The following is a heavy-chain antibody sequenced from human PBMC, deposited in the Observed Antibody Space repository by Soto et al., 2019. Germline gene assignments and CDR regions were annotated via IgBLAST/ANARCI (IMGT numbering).Heavy chain of an antibody. J-gene: IGHJ5*02. CDR1: GFTFSSYS. V-gene: IGHV3-21*01. D-gene: IGHD3-16*01. Sequence: EVQLVESGGGLVKPGGSLRLSCAGSGFTFSSYSMNWVRQAPGKGLEWVSSISSGSSDKYYADSVKGRFTISRDNAKNSLYLQMNSLRAEDTAVYYCASGGSVWFDPWGQGILVTVSS. CDR2: ISSGSSDK. CDR3: ASGGSVWFDP.